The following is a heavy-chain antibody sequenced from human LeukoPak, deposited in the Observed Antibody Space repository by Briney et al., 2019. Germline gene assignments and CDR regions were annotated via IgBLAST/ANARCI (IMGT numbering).Heavy chain of an antibody. D-gene: IGHD1-26*01. CDR3: ARDQNLLPLDY. V-gene: IGHV1-46*01. J-gene: IGHJ4*02. CDR2: INPSGGST. Sequence: ASVKVSCKASGYTFTSYYMHWVRQAPGQGLEWMGIINPSGGSTSYAQKFQGRVTMTRDTSTSTVYMELSSLRSEDTAEYYCARDQNLLPLDYWGQGTLVTVSS. CDR1: GYTFTSYY.